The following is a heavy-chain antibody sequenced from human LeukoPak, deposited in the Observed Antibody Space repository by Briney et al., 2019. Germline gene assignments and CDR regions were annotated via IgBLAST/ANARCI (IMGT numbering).Heavy chain of an antibody. Sequence: GRSLRLSCAASGFTFSSYAMHWVRQGPGKGLEWVAVISYDGSNKYNADSVKGRFTMSRDNSKNTLYLQMNSLRAEDTAVYYCARDNDLVAAGYYFDYWGQGTLVTVSS. V-gene: IGHV3-30*04. CDR1: GFTFSSYA. CDR3: ARDNDLVAAGYYFDY. D-gene: IGHD6-13*01. CDR2: ISYDGSNK. J-gene: IGHJ4*02.